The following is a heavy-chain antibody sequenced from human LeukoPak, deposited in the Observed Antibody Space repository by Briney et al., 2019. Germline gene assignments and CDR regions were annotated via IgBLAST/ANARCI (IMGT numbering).Heavy chain of an antibody. J-gene: IGHJ4*02. Sequence: SETLSLTCAVSGGSISSSNWWSWVRQPPGKGLEWIGEIYHSGSTNYNPSLKSRVTISVDKSKNQFSLKLTSVTAADTAVCYCARVSSGSYSFFDYWGQGALVTVSS. V-gene: IGHV4-4*02. CDR3: ARVSSGSYSFFDY. D-gene: IGHD1-26*01. CDR2: IYHSGST. CDR1: GGSISSSNW.